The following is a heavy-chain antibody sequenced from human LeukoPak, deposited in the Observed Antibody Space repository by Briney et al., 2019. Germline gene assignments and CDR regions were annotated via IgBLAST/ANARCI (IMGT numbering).Heavy chain of an antibody. CDR1: GYSLTELS. V-gene: IGHV1-24*01. J-gene: IGHJ6*02. CDR2: FDLEDGET. CDR3: AKGGYYYGLDV. D-gene: IGHD1-26*01. Sequence: ASVNVSFKVSGYSLTELSMHWVRQAPGKGLEWMGGFDLEDGETVYAQKFQGRVSMTEDTSTDTAYMELSSLSSEDTAVYYCAKGGYYYGLDVWGQGTTVTVSS.